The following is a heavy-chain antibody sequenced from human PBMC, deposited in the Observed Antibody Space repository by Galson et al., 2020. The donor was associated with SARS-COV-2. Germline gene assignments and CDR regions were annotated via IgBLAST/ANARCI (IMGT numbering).Heavy chain of an antibody. J-gene: IGHJ4*02. CDR3: AREVLGTGTTQFDY. Sequence: LSLTCAASGFTFSDYFMSWIRQAPGKGLEWISYISPNSGYSADSVKGRFTISRDNAKNSLYLQMNSLGAKDTAVYYCAREVLGTGTTQFDYWGQGTLVTVSS. D-gene: IGHD1-1*01. V-gene: IGHV3-11*05. CDR2: ISPNSG. CDR1: GFTFSDYF.